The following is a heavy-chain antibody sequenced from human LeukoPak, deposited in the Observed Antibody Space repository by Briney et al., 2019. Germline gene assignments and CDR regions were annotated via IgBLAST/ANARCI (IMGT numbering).Heavy chain of an antibody. CDR1: RFTFSSYS. CDR3: ARSGLLTGNWFDP. D-gene: IGHD2-15*01. V-gene: IGHV3-21*06. CDR2: ISSSSTYI. J-gene: IGHJ5*02. Sequence: GGSLRLSFAASRFTFSSYSMNWVHQAPGKGLEWVSPISSSSTYIYYADSVKGRFTISRDNAKNSLYLQMNSLRAEDTAVYYCARSGLLTGNWFDPWGQGTLVSVSS.